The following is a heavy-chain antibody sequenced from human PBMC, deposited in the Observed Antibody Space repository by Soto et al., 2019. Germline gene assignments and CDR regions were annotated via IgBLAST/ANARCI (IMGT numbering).Heavy chain of an antibody. CDR2: IIPIFGTA. J-gene: IGHJ4*02. V-gene: IGHV1-69*13. Sequence: SVKVSCKASGGTFSSYAISWVRQAPGQGLEWMGGIIPIFGTANYAQKFQGRVTITADESTSTAYMELSSLRSEDTAVYYCARDRDVVVVAAGSGFDYWGQGTLVTVSS. CDR1: GGTFSSYA. D-gene: IGHD2-15*01. CDR3: ARDRDVVVVAAGSGFDY.